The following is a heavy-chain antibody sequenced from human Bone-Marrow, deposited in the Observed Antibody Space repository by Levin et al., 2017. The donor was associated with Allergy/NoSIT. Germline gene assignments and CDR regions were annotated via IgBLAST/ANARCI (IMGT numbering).Heavy chain of an antibody. V-gene: IGHV3-23*01. CDR3: VTRKRIIMAQLVADDY. J-gene: IGHJ4*02. CDR1: GLTLSNFP. Sequence: HPGGSLRLSCAASGLTLSNFPLNWVRQAPGTGLEWVASISGSGTRTNYADSVRGRFTISRDNSANMLYLQMDSLRAEDTAVYYCVTRKRIIMAQLVADDYWGQGTLVTVSS. D-gene: IGHD3-10*01. CDR2: ISGSGTRT.